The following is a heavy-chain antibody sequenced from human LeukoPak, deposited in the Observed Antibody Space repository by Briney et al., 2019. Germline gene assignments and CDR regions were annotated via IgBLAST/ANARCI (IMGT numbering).Heavy chain of an antibody. CDR2: INHSGST. D-gene: IGHD6-6*01. CDR1: GGSFSGYY. Sequence: SWETLSLTCAVYGGSFSGYYWSWIRRPPGKGLEWIGEINHSGSTNYNPALKSRVTISVDTTKTQSSLNLSSVTAADTAVYYCARPPAARIAARLSWFDPWGQGTLVTVSS. J-gene: IGHJ5*02. V-gene: IGHV4-34*01. CDR3: ARPPAARIAARLSWFDP.